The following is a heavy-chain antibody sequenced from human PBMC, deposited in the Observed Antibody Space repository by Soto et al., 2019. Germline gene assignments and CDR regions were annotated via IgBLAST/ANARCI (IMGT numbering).Heavy chain of an antibody. CDR1: GFSVSSNY. D-gene: IGHD6-13*01. CDR3: ARDLSFHYSNSWSYYGMDV. V-gene: IGHV3-53*01. CDR2: IFSGGTT. J-gene: IGHJ6*02. Sequence: EVQLVESGGGLIQPGGSLRLSCADSGFSVSSNYMTWVRQAPGKGLECVSVIFSGGTTYYADSVKGRFTISRDNSKNTLNLQMNSLRAEDTAVYYCARDLSFHYSNSWSYYGMDVCGQGTTVTVSS.